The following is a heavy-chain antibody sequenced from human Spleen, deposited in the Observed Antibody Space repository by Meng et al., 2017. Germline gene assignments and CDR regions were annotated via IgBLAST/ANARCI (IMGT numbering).Heavy chain of an antibody. Sequence: QPQLQESGPGLVKPSEALSLPCSVSGCSISPSGYYWCWIPQPPAKGLEWIGGIGHSGITYYTPSLKSRVTVSIGTSKSQFSLKLASVAAADTAVYYCVRSSGWVRTGFDPWGQGTLVTVSS. D-gene: IGHD6-19*01. CDR1: GCSISPSGYY. V-gene: IGHV4-39*01. J-gene: IGHJ5*02. CDR2: IGHSGIT. CDR3: VRSSGWVRTGFDP.